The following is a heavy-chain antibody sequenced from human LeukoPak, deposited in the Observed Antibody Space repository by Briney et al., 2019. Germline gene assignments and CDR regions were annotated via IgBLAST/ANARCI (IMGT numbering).Heavy chain of an antibody. D-gene: IGHD2/OR15-2a*01. Sequence: ASVKVSCKASGYTFTAYYMHWVRHAPGQGLEWMGWINPNSGGTNYAQKFQGRVTMTRDTSISTAYMELSRLRSDDTAVYYCARGVSITYYYGMDVWGQGTTVTVSS. CDR1: GYTFTAYY. J-gene: IGHJ6*02. V-gene: IGHV1-2*02. CDR2: INPNSGGT. CDR3: ARGVSITYYYGMDV.